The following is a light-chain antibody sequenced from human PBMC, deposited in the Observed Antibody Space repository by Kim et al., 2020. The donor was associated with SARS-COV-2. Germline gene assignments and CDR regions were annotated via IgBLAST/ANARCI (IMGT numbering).Light chain of an antibody. CDR3: GTWDSSLNAGV. CDR2: DNN. V-gene: IGLV1-51*01. J-gene: IGLJ3*02. Sequence: GQKVSIACSGSSCNIGNNYVSECQQRPGTAPKLLIYDNNKRPSGIPDRFSGSNSGTSATLGITGLQTGDEADYYCGTWDSSLNAGVFGGGTQLTVL. CDR1: SCNIGNNY.